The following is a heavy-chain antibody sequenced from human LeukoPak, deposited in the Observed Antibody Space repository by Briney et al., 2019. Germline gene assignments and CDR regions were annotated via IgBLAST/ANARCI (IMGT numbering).Heavy chain of an antibody. CDR3: ARGRYCSGGSCYSGAFDN. CDR1: GYTFTNYG. CDR2: SSAHNGNT. J-gene: IGHJ3*02. Sequence: ASVKVPCKASGYTFTNYGISWVRQAPGQGLEWMGWSSAHNGNTDYAQKVQGRVTMTTDTSTSTAYMELRSLRSDDTAVYYCARGRYCSGGSCYSGAFDNWGQGTMVTVSS. D-gene: IGHD2-15*01. V-gene: IGHV1-18*01.